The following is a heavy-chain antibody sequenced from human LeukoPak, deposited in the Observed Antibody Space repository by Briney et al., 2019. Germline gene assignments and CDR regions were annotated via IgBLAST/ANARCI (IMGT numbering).Heavy chain of an antibody. CDR1: GFTFSSYA. J-gene: IGHJ4*02. D-gene: IGHD3-22*01. Sequence: GGSLRLSCAASGFTFSSYAMSWVRQAPGRGLEWVSAISGSGGSTYYADSVKGRFTISRDNSKNTLYLQMNSLRAEDTAVYYCARPNYYDSSGYLYWGQGTLVTVSS. V-gene: IGHV3-23*01. CDR3: ARPNYYDSSGYLY. CDR2: ISGSGGST.